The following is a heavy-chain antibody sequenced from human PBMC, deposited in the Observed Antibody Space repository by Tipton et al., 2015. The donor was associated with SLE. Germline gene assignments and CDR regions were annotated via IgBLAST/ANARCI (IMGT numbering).Heavy chain of an antibody. CDR2: IYYSGCT. CDR1: GYSISSGFY. J-gene: IGHJ4*02. CDR3: ARAPDYYDSSGFDY. V-gene: IGHV4-61*01. Sequence: TLSLTCVVSGYSISSGFYWRWIRQPPGKRLEWIGYIYYSGCTNYNPSLTSRVTISVDTSKNQFSLKLSSVTAADTAVYYCARAPDYYDSSGFDYWGQGTLVTVSS. D-gene: IGHD3-22*01.